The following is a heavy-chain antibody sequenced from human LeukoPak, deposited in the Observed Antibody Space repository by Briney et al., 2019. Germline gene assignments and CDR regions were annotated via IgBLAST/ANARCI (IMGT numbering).Heavy chain of an antibody. CDR2: ISAYNGNT. Sequence: ASVKVSCKASGYAFTSYGISWVRQAPGQGLEWMGWISAYNGNTNYAQKLQGRVTMTTDTSTSTAYMELRSLRSDDTAVYYCARDIPSFILRYFDWLSTGGYYYMDVWGKGTTVTVSS. CDR1: GYAFTSYG. CDR3: ARDIPSFILRYFDWLSTGGYYYMDV. V-gene: IGHV1-18*01. J-gene: IGHJ6*03. D-gene: IGHD3-9*01.